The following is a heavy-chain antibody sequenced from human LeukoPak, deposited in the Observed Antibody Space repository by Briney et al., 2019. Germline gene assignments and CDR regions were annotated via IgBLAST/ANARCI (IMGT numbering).Heavy chain of an antibody. D-gene: IGHD6-13*01. V-gene: IGHV1-2*02. Sequence: ASVKVSCKASGYTFTSYGISWVRQAPGQGLEWMGWINPNSGGTNYAQKFQGRVTMTRDTSISTAYMELSRLRSDDTAVYYCARDLLVTAAGPPPLDPWGQGTLVTVSS. CDR3: ARDLLVTAAGPPPLDP. J-gene: IGHJ5*02. CDR2: INPNSGGT. CDR1: GYTFTSYG.